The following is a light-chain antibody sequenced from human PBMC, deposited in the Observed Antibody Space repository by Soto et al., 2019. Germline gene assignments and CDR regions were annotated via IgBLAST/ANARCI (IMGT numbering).Light chain of an antibody. CDR2: GAT. V-gene: IGKV3-20*01. J-gene: IGKJ2*01. CDR1: QSVSSSSY. Sequence: EIVLTQSPGTLSLSPGERATLSCRASQSVSSSSYLAWYQQKPGQAPRLLIYGATSRATGIPDRLSGSGSATDFTLTISSLEPEDLGVYYCRQYGSSPSYTFGQGTKLEIK. CDR3: RQYGSSPSYT.